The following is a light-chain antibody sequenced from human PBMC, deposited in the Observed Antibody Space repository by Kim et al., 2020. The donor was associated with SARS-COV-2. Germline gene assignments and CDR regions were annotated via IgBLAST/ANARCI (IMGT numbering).Light chain of an antibody. CDR3: SSYTSSSTRV. J-gene: IGLJ3*02. CDR1: SSDVGGYNY. CDR2: DVS. Sequence: QSALTQPASVSGSPGQSITISCTGTSSDVGGYNYVSWYQQHPGKAPKLMIYDVSNRPSGGSNHFSGSKSGNTDSLTISGRQAEDEADYYCSSYTSSSTRVFGGGTQLTVL. V-gene: IGLV2-14*03.